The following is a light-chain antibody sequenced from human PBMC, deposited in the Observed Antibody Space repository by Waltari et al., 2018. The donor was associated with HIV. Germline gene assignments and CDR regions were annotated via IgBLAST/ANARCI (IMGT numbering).Light chain of an antibody. CDR2: EVT. CDR3: SSYGGTGGVV. V-gene: IGLV2-23*02. CDR1: SSDIGTYNL. Sequence: QSALTQPASVSGSPGQSITISCTGTSSDIGTYNLVSWYQHHPGKAPQVIIYEVTKRPSGVSNRFSGSKSGNTASLTISGLQAEDEADYYCSSYGGTGGVVFGGGTKLTVL. J-gene: IGLJ2*01.